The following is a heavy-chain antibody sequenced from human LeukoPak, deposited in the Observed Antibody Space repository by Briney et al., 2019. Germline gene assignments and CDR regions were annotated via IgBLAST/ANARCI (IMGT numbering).Heavy chain of an antibody. D-gene: IGHD3-22*01. V-gene: IGHV3-9*01. CDR2: FSWNSGSI. CDR1: GFTFCYYC. CDR3: AKSKGGYRYDAFDI. Sequence: SPRPSFAASGFTFCYYCIHLGRPTPGEGPGLVSRFSWNSGSIGYADSVKGRSTISRDNAKNSLYLQMNSLRAEDTALYYCAKSKGGYRYDAFDIWGQGTMVTVSS. J-gene: IGHJ3*02.